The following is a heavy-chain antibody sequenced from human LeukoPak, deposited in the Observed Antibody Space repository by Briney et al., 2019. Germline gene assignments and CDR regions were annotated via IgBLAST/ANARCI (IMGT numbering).Heavy chain of an antibody. Sequence: SETLSLTCTVSGGPISSSFWSWIRQPPGKGLEWIGHIYYSGSTNYNPSLKSRVTISVDTSKNQFSLKLSSVTAADTAVYSCARRGANSGSYLHFDLWGRGTLVTASA. CDR3: ARRGANSGSYLHFDL. CDR2: IYYSGST. J-gene: IGHJ2*01. V-gene: IGHV4-59*01. CDR1: GGPISSSF. D-gene: IGHD1-26*01.